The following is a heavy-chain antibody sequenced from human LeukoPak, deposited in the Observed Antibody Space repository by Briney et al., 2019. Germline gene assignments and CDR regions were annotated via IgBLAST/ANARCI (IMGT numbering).Heavy chain of an antibody. J-gene: IGHJ4*02. Sequence: SETLSLTCTVSGGSISSYYWSWIRQPPGKGLEWIGYIHYSGSTNYNPSLKSRVTISVDTSKNQFSLKLSSVTAADTAVYYCARESYRMGSYYFDYWGQGTLVTVSS. CDR2: IHYSGST. CDR3: ARESYRMGSYYFDY. D-gene: IGHD3-10*01. CDR1: GGSISSYY. V-gene: IGHV4-59*01.